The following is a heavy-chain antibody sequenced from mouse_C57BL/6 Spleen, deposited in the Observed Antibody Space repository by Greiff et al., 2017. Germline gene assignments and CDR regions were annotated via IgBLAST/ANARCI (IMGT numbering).Heavy chain of an antibody. CDR1: GFTFSSYG. V-gene: IGHV5-6*01. CDR3: ARPIYDGYSYYAMDY. Sequence: EVQGVESGGDLVKPGGSLKLSCAASGFTFSSYGMSWVRQTPDKRLEWVATISSGGSYPYYPDSVKGRFTISRDNAKNTLYLQMSSLKSEDTAMYYCARPIYDGYSYYAMDYWGQGTSVTVSS. D-gene: IGHD2-3*01. J-gene: IGHJ4*01. CDR2: ISSGGSYP.